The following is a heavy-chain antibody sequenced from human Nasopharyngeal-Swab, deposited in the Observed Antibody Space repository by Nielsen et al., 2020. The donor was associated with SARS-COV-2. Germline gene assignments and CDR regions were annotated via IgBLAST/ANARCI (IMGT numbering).Heavy chain of an antibody. Sequence: WTRQPPGKGLEWVGRIKSKTDGGTTDDAAPVKGRFIISRDDSQDTLYLQMNSLRTDDTALYYCTTYTTSGWSWGQGTLVTVSS. CDR3: TTYTTSGWS. CDR2: IKSKTDGGTT. J-gene: IGHJ5*02. V-gene: IGHV3-15*01. D-gene: IGHD6-19*01.